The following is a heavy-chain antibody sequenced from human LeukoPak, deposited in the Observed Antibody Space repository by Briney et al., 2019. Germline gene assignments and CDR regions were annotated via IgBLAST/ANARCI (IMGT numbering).Heavy chain of an antibody. D-gene: IGHD4-17*01. CDR1: SGSISSSSYY. Sequence: PSETLSLTCTVSSGSISSSSYYWGWIRQPPGKGLEWIGSIYYSGSTYYNPSLKSRVTISVDTSKNQFSLKLSSVTAADTAVYYCARHVGDYHYYYMDVWGKGTTVTVSS. CDR2: IYYSGST. V-gene: IGHV4-39*01. J-gene: IGHJ6*03. CDR3: ARHVGDYHYYYMDV.